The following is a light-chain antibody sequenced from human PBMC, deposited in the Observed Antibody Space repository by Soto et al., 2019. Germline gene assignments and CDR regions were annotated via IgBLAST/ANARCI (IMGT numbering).Light chain of an antibody. CDR3: QQRSNWPPIFT. CDR2: DAS. J-gene: IGKJ3*01. Sequence: EIVLTQSPATLSLSPGERATLSCRASQSVSSYLAWYQQKPGQAPRLLIYDASNTATGIPARFSGSGSGTDFTLTISSLEPEDFAVYSCQQRSNWPPIFTFGPGTKVDIK. V-gene: IGKV3-11*01. CDR1: QSVSSY.